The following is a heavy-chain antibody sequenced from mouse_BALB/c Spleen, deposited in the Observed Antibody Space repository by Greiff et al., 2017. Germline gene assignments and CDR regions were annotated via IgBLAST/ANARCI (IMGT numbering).Heavy chain of an antibody. CDR3: ARGGLLRYFDV. CDR2: IYPGNGDT. V-gene: IGHV1-12*01. D-gene: IGHD2-3*01. CDR1: GYTFTSYN. Sequence: LQQPGAELVKPGASVKMSCKASGYTFTSYNMHWVKQTPGQGLEWIGAIYPGNGDTSYNQKFKGKATLTADKSSSTAYMQLSSLTSEDSAVYYCARGGLLRYFDVWGAGTTVTVSS. J-gene: IGHJ1*01.